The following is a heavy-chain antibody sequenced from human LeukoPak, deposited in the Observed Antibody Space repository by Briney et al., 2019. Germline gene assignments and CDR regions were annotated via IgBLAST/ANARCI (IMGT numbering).Heavy chain of an antibody. CDR1: GFIFSNYA. J-gene: IGHJ4*02. Sequence: GGSLRLSCAASGFIFSNYAVSWVRQAPGKGLEWVSAISGSGGDTYYADSVKGRFTISRDNSKNTLYLQMNSLRAEDTAVYYCASGGSGYYSPPFDYWGQGTLVTVSS. D-gene: IGHD3-22*01. V-gene: IGHV3-23*01. CDR2: ISGSGGDT. CDR3: ASGGSGYYSPPFDY.